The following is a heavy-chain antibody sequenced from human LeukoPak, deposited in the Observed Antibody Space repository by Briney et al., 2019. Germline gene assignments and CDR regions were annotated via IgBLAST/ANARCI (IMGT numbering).Heavy chain of an antibody. Sequence: GASVKVSCKASGYTFTSYGISWVRQAPGQGLEWMGWISAYNGNTNYAQKLQGRVTMTTDTSTSTAYMELRSLRSDDTAVYYCARDPYYDYVWGSYRPTHFDCWGQGTLVTVSS. J-gene: IGHJ4*02. CDR1: GYTFTSYG. D-gene: IGHD3-16*02. V-gene: IGHV1-18*01. CDR3: ARDPYYDYVWGSYRPTHFDC. CDR2: ISAYNGNT.